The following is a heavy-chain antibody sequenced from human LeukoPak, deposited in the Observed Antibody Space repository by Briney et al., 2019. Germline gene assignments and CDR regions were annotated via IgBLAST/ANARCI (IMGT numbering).Heavy chain of an antibody. CDR1: GFTFSAYA. Sequence: GGSLRLSCEASGFTFSAYAMTWVRQAPGKGLEWVSSISSSSSYIYYADSVKGRFTISRDNAKNSLYLQMNSLRAEDTAVYYCARERAPLAAAKYYFDYWGQGTLVTVSS. V-gene: IGHV3-21*01. J-gene: IGHJ4*02. CDR2: ISSSSSYI. D-gene: IGHD6-13*01. CDR3: ARERAPLAAAKYYFDY.